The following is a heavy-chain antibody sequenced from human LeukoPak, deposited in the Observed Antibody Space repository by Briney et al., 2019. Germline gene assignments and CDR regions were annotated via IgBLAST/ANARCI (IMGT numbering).Heavy chain of an antibody. V-gene: IGHV4-4*02. Sequence: SGTLSLTCAVSGDSISSSNWWSWVRQPPTQGLVWIGEIYHSGSTNYNPSLKSRVTISVDKSKNQFSLKLSSVTAADTAVYYCARDRGYHWYFDLWGRGTLVTVSS. CDR3: ARDRGYHWYFDL. CDR2: IYHSGST. CDR1: GDSISSSNW. J-gene: IGHJ2*01. D-gene: IGHD2-15*01.